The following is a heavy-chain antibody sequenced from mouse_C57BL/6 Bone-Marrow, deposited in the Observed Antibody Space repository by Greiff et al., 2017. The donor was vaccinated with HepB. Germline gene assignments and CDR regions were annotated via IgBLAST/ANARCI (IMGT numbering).Heavy chain of an antibody. J-gene: IGHJ1*03. V-gene: IGHV3-8*01. CDR2: ISYSGST. Sequence: EVQRVESGPGLAKPSQTLSLTCSVPGYSITSDYWNWIRKFPGNKLEYMGYISYSGSTYYNPSLKSRISITRDTSKNQYYLQLNSVTTEDTATYYCARIYYYGSSGVWYFDVWGTGTTVTVSS. CDR1: GYSITSDY. CDR3: ARIYYYGSSGVWYFDV. D-gene: IGHD1-1*01.